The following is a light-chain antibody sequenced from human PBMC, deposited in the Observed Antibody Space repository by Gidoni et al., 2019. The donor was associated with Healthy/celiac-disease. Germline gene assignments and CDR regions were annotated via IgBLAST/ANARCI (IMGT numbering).Light chain of an antibody. Sequence: EIVLTQSPATLSLSPGERATLSCRASQSVSSYLAWYQQKPGQAPRLLIYDASNRATGIPARFSGSGSGTDFTLTISSLEPEDVAVYYCQQRSNWPPGISFXQXTKLEIK. CDR1: QSVSSY. CDR3: QQRSNWPPGIS. J-gene: IGKJ2*03. CDR2: DAS. V-gene: IGKV3-11*01.